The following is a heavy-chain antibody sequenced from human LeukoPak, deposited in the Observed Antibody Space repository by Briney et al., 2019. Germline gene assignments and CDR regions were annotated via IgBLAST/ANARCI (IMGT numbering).Heavy chain of an antibody. CDR1: GFSFSGHW. D-gene: IGHD6-13*01. Sequence: GGSLRLSCAASGFSFSGHWMHWARQLPGKGLVWVSRISPTGSTTSYADSVKGRFTVSRDSAKNTLYLQANNLRAEDTAVYYCARGPSSNWSGLDFWGQGTLLTVSS. CDR3: ARGPSSNWSGLDF. CDR2: ISPTGSTT. V-gene: IGHV3-74*01. J-gene: IGHJ4*02.